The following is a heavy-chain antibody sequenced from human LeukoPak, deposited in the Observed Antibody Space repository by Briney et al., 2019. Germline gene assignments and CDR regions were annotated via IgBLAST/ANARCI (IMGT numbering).Heavy chain of an antibody. Sequence: GGSLRLSCAASGFIFSSSGMHWVRQAPGKGLEWVAFIRYDGSNKYYADSVKGRFTISRDNSKNTLYLQMNSLRAEDTAVYYCARDEYYYGSGASGGMDVWGQGTTVTVSS. D-gene: IGHD3-10*01. CDR2: IRYDGSNK. CDR3: ARDEYYYGSGASGGMDV. J-gene: IGHJ6*02. V-gene: IGHV3-30*02. CDR1: GFIFSSSG.